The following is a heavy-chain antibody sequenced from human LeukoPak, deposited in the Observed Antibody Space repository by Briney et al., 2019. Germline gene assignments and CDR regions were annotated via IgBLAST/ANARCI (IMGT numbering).Heavy chain of an antibody. D-gene: IGHD5-12*01. CDR3: AREGPLSSIKH. Sequence: GGSLRLSCAASGFTFSSYAMHWVRQAPGKGLEWVGWISPNNGDTDYAQKFQGRVRMTTDTSISTAYMDLSRLTSNDTAMYYCAREGPLSSIKHWGQGTLVTVSS. J-gene: IGHJ1*01. CDR1: GFTFSSYA. CDR2: ISPNNGDT. V-gene: IGHV1-2*02.